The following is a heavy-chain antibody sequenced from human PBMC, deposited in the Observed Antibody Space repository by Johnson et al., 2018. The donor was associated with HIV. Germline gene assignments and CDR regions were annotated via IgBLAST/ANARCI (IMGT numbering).Heavy chain of an antibody. J-gene: IGHJ3*02. CDR1: GFTFDDYA. V-gene: IGHV3-9*01. CDR3: AKGEAVAGTFDAFDI. Sequence: VQLVESGGGLVQPGRSLRLSCAASGFTFDDYAMHWVRQAPGKGLEWVSGISWNSGSIGYADSVKGRFTISRDNAKNSLYLQMNSLRAEDTALYDCAKGEAVAGTFDAFDIWGQGTMVTVSS. CDR2: ISWNSGSI. D-gene: IGHD6-19*01.